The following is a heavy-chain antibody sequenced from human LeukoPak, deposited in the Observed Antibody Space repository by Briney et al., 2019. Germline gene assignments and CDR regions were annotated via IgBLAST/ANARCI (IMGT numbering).Heavy chain of an antibody. V-gene: IGHV3-53*01. J-gene: IGHJ4*02. CDR3: AKGRGTTVTSAANY. D-gene: IGHD4-17*01. CDR2: FYVGGAT. CDR1: GFSVTNNY. Sequence: GGSLRLSCAVSGFSVTNNYMSWVRQAPGKGLEWVSVFYVGGATYYADSVKGRFTISRDNSENTLYLQMKSLRAEDTAVYYCAKGRGTTVTSAANYWGQGTLVTVSS.